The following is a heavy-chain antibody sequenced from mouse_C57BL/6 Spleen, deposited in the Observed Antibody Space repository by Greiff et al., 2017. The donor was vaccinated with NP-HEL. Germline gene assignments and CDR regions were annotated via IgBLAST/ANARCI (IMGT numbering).Heavy chain of an antibody. J-gene: IGHJ4*01. CDR3: ARRGYYVDAMDY. Sequence: VQLKESGPELVKPGASVKIPCKASGYTFTDYNMDWVKQSHGKSLEWIGDINPNNGGTIYNQKFKGKATLTVDKSSSTAYMELRSLTSEDTAVYYCARRGYYVDAMDYWGQGTSVTVSS. CDR2: INPNNGGT. D-gene: IGHD2-3*01. V-gene: IGHV1-18*01. CDR1: GYTFTDYN.